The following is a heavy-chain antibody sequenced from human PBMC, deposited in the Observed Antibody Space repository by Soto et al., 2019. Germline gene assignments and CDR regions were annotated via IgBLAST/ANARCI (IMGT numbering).Heavy chain of an antibody. Sequence: ASVKVSCKASGGTFSSYAISWVRQAPGQGLEWMGGIIPIFGTANYAQKFQGRVTITADKSTRTAYMELSSLRSEDTAVYYCARAGGEVEYYDILTGYYRPQYYYGTDVWGKGTTVTVSS. CDR1: GGTFSSYA. CDR2: IIPIFGTA. CDR3: ARAGGEVEYYDILTGYYRPQYYYGTDV. D-gene: IGHD3-9*01. J-gene: IGHJ6*04. V-gene: IGHV1-69*06.